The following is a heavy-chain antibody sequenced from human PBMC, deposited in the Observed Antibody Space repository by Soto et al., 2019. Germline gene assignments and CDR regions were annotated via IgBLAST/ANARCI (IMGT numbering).Heavy chain of an antibody. D-gene: IGHD3-10*01. V-gene: IGHV1-69*01. J-gene: IGHJ4*02. CDR3: ARDLTSVRGS. Sequence: QVQMVQSGAEVKKPGSSARVSCKVSGGTFSRHSISWVRQAPGQGLEWMGGIIPIFDATQYAQKFQGRLMITADESTTTFHMDLGGLRPEDTSIYYCARDLTSVRGSWGQGTLVTVS. CDR1: GGTFSRHS. CDR2: IIPIFDAT.